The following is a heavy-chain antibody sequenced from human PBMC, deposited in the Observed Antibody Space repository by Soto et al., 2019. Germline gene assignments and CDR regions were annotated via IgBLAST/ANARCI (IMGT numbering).Heavy chain of an antibody. V-gene: IGHV4-59*08. J-gene: IGHJ4*02. CDR2: IYYSGST. Sequence: ASETLSLTCTVSGVSISSYYWIWIRQPPGKGLEWIGYIYYSGSTNYNPSLKSRVTISVDTSKNQFSLKLSSVTAADTAVYYCARRYSSSFDYWGQGTLVTVSS. D-gene: IGHD6-13*01. CDR1: GVSISSYY. CDR3: ARRYSSSFDY.